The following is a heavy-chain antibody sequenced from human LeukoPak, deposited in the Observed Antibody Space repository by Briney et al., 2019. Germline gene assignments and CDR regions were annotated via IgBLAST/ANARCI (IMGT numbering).Heavy chain of an antibody. CDR2: IYYSGST. CDR3: AREAMYSYGNNFDY. V-gene: IGHV4-61*01. D-gene: IGHD5-18*01. CDR1: AGSVSSGSYY. J-gene: IGHJ4*02. Sequence: PSETLSLTCTVSAGSVSSGSYYWGWIRQPPGKGLEWIGYIYYSGSTNYNPSLKSRVTISVDTSKNQFSLKLSSVTAADTAVYHCAREAMYSYGNNFDYWGQGTLVTVSS.